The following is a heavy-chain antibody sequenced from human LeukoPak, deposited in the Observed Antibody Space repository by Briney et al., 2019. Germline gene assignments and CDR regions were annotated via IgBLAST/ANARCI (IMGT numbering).Heavy chain of an antibody. D-gene: IGHD3-3*01. CDR1: GFTFSSYS. CDR3: ARDYDFWSGYPDY. J-gene: IGHJ4*02. CDR2: INTDGSST. Sequence: PGGSLRLSCAASGFTFSSYSMNWVRQAPGKGLVWVSRINTDGSSTSYADSVKGRFTISRDNAKNTLYLQMNSLRAEDTAVYYCARDYDFWSGYPDYWGQGTLVTVSS. V-gene: IGHV3-74*01.